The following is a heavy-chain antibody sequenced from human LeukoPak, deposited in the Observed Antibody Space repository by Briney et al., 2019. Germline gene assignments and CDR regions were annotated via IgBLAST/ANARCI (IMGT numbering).Heavy chain of an antibody. J-gene: IGHJ5*02. Sequence: ASVKVSCKPSGYTFTSSDMHWCRQAPGQGLEWMGIINPSGGSTSYAQKFQGRVTMTTDTSTSTVYMEMSSLRSEDTAVYYCARARVIAVSGWFDPWGQGALVTVSS. CDR1: GYTFTSSD. V-gene: IGHV1-46*01. CDR3: ARARVIAVSGWFDP. CDR2: INPSGGST. D-gene: IGHD6-19*01.